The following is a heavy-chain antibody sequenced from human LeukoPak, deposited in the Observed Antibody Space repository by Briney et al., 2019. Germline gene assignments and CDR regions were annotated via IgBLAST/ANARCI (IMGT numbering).Heavy chain of an antibody. Sequence: SETLSLTCTVSSGSISSYYWSWMRQPPGKGLEWIGYIYYSGSTNYNASLKSRVTISVDTSKNQFSLMLSSVTAAYSAVNYCARSERGGVPWGQGTLVTVSS. J-gene: IGHJ5*02. CDR1: SGSISSYY. CDR2: IYYSGST. D-gene: IGHD3-10*01. CDR3: ARSERGGVP. V-gene: IGHV4-59*01.